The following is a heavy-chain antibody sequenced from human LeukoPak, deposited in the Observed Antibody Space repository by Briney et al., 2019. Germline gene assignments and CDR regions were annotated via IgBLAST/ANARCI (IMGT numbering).Heavy chain of an antibody. V-gene: IGHV4-59*12. CDR2: ISYTGNT. CDR1: GGSISSYY. D-gene: IGHD2-15*01. J-gene: IGHJ4*02. Sequence: YPSETLSLTCTVSGGSISSYYWTWIRQPPGKGLEWIAYISYTGNTNYNPSLRSRVTISVDTSKNQVSLKLSSVTAADTAVYYCARDLGGGSFDFWGQGTLVTVFS. CDR3: ARDLGGGSFDF.